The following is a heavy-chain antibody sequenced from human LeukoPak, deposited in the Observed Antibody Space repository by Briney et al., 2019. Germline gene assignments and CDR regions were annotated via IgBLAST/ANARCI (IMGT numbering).Heavy chain of an antibody. D-gene: IGHD3-16*01. V-gene: IGHV6-1*01. Sequence: SRTLSLTCAISGDSVSTNFAAWNWLRQSPSRGLEWLGRTYYRSRWINEYAISVQSRISISPDTPKNQFSLQLNFVTPEDTAVYYCARESGDYVKFDYWGQGTLVTVSS. J-gene: IGHJ4*02. CDR2: TYYRSRWIN. CDR1: GDSVSTNFAA. CDR3: ARESGDYVKFDY.